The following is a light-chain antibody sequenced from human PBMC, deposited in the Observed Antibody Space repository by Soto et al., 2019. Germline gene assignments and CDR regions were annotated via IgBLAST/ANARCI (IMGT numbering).Light chain of an antibody. V-gene: IGKV2-30*01. CDR3: MQGTHWPPT. Sequence: DVLMTQSPLSLPVTLGQPATISCRSSQSLIYDDGDAYLNWFQQRPGQSPRRLIYMVSKRDSGVPDRFSGSGSGTDFTLRISRVEAEDVGFYYCMQGTHWPPTFGHGTKVDIK. CDR2: MVS. J-gene: IGKJ1*01. CDR1: QSLIYDDGDAY.